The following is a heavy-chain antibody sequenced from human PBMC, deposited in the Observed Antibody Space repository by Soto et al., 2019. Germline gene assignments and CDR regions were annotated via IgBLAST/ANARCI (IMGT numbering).Heavy chain of an antibody. Sequence: QVQLVESGRGVVQPGRSLRLSCAASGFTFSTYAMHWVRQAPGKGLEWVAVIWYDGSNKNYVDSVKGRFTISRDNSKDTLYMQMNSLRAEDTAVYYCARERDGLDVWGQGTTVTVSS. CDR2: IWYDGSNK. J-gene: IGHJ6*02. CDR1: GFTFSTYA. V-gene: IGHV3-33*01. CDR3: ARERDGLDV.